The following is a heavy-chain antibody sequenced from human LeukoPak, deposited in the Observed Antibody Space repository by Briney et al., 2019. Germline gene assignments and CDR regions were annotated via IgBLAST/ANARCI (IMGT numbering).Heavy chain of an antibody. CDR1: GFTFRSYA. J-gene: IGHJ4*02. CDR3: AKGSYYDSSGSFYFDY. V-gene: IGHV3-23*01. Sequence: GSLRLSCAASGFTFRSYAMSLVRQAPEKGLEWVSGISGSGDNTYYADSVKGRFTISRDNSKNTLYVQVNSLGAEDTAAYYCAKGSYYDSSGSFYFDYWGQGTLVTVSS. D-gene: IGHD3-22*01. CDR2: ISGSGDNT.